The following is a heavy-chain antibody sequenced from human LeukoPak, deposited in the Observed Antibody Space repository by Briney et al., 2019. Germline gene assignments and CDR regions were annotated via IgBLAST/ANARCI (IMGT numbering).Heavy chain of an antibody. CDR1: GGSISSGGYY. D-gene: IGHD3-16*01. J-gene: IGHJ4*02. CDR3: ASGITGTLDY. V-gene: IGHV4-30-2*01. Sequence: SQTLSLTCTVSGGSISSGGYYWSWIRQAPGKGLEWIGYIYHSGSTYYNPSLKSRVTISVDRSKNQFSLKLSSVTAADTAVYYCASGITGTLDYWGQGTLVTVSS. CDR2: IYHSGST.